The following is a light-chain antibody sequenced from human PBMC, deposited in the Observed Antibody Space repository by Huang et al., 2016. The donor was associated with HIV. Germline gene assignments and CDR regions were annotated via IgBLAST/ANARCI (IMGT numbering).Light chain of an antibody. J-gene: IGKJ2*01. CDR2: GAS. V-gene: IGKV3-15*01. Sequence: EIVMTQSPAALSVSPGERATLSCRARQSVSSSLAWYQQKPGQAPRLLIYGASTRATGVPARCSGSGSGTEFTLTISSLQSEDYAVYYCQQYINWPPFTFGQGTKLDIK. CDR3: QQYINWPPFT. CDR1: QSVSSS.